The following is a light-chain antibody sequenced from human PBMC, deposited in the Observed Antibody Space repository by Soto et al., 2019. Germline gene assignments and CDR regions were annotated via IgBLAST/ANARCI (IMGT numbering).Light chain of an antibody. CDR3: QQYGTVPLT. Sequence: EIVLTQSPGTLSLSPGERATLSCRASQSVANSYLAWYQQKPGHAPRLLLYDASSRATGIRDRFSGSESGADFGLTVSRLEPVDGAEYYGQQYGTVPLTFGGGTTVEIK. J-gene: IGKJ4*01. V-gene: IGKV3-20*01. CDR1: QSVANSY. CDR2: DAS.